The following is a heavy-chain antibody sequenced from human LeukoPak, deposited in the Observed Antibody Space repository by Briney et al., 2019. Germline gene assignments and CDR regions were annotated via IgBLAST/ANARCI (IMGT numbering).Heavy chain of an antibody. CDR2: IFHTGSGST. CDR3: ARHAVYAGSGWAFDY. J-gene: IGHJ4*02. V-gene: IGHV4-59*08. Sequence: SETRSLTCTVSGGSISPYYWSWIRQPPGKGLEWIGYIFHTGSGSTSHNPSLKSRVTISVDTSKNQFSLNLNSVTAADTAVYYCARHAVYAGSGWAFDYWGQGTLVTVSS. CDR1: GGSISPYY. D-gene: IGHD6-19*01.